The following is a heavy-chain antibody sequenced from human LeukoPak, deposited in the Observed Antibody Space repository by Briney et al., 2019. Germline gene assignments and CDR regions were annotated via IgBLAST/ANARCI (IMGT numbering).Heavy chain of an antibody. CDR1: GGSISSSSYY. CDR3: GRGYSGSYFDP. CDR2: IYYSGST. D-gene: IGHD1-26*01. V-gene: IGHV4-61*05. Sequence: KPSETLSLTCTVSGGSISSSSYYWGWIRQPPGKGLEWIGYIYYSGSTNYNPSPKSRVTISVDTSKNQFSLKLSSVTAADTAVYYCGRGYSGSYFDPWGQGTLVTVSS. J-gene: IGHJ5*02.